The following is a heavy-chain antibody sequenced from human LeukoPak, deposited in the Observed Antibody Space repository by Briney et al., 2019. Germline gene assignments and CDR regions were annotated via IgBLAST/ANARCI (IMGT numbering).Heavy chain of an antibody. CDR1: GFSFSSYA. J-gene: IGHJ4*02. CDR3: ARDPSFDFWSGYYFDF. D-gene: IGHD3-3*01. Sequence: GGSLRLSCAASGFSFSSYAMSWVRQAPGKGLEWVSGISGSGRSTYYADSVKGRFTISRDNSKNTVYVQMNSLRAEDTAIYYCARDPSFDFWSGYYFDFWGQGILVTVSS. CDR2: ISGSGRST. V-gene: IGHV3-23*01.